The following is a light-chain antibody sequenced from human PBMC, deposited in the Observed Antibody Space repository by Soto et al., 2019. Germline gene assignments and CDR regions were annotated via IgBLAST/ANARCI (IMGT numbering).Light chain of an antibody. CDR3: NSYTSSSTFV. J-gene: IGLJ1*01. V-gene: IGLV2-14*01. CDR1: SSDVGGYNY. CDR2: GVT. Sequence: QSALNQPASVSGSPGQSITISCTGTSSDVGGYNYVSWYQQHPGKAPKLMIYGVTNRPSGVSSRFSGSRSGNTASLTISGLQAEDEAEYFCNSYTSSSTFVFGTGTKLTVL.